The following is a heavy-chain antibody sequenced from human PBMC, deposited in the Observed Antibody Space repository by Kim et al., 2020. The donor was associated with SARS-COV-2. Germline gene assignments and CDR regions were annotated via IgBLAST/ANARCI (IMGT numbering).Heavy chain of an antibody. CDR3: ARDQMSSGPAMDV. J-gene: IGHJ6*02. V-gene: IGHV3-33*01. CDR2: IWYDGSNK. Sequence: GGSLRLSCAASGFTFSSYGMHWVRQAPGKGLEWVAVIWYDGSNKYYADSVKGRFTISRDNSKNTLYLQMNSLRAEDTAVYYCARDQMSSGPAMDVWGQGTTVTVSS. CDR1: GFTFSSYG. D-gene: IGHD6-19*01.